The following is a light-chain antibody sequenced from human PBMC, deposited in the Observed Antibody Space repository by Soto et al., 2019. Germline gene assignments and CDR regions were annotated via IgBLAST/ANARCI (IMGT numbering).Light chain of an antibody. Sequence: EIVLTQSPATLSLSPGERATLSCRASQGVSSYLAWYQQKPGQAPRLLIYDASNRATGIPARFSGSGPGTDFTLTISSLEPEDFAVYYCQQRSNCLFGPGTKVDIK. V-gene: IGKV3D-11*01. CDR2: DAS. CDR1: QGVSSY. J-gene: IGKJ3*01. CDR3: QQRSNCL.